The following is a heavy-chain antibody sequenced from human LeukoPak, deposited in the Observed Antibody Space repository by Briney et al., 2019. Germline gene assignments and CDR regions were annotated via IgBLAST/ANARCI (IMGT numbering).Heavy chain of an antibody. CDR1: GFTFSSYS. D-gene: IGHD2-2*01. Sequence: GGSLRLSCAASGFTFSSYSMNWVRQAPGKGLEWVSSISNSSSYIYYADSVKGRFTISRDNAKNPLYLQMNSLRAEDTAVYYCANHLACGSTSCPPFDDWGQGTLVTVSS. CDR2: ISNSSSYI. V-gene: IGHV3-21*01. CDR3: ANHLACGSTSCPPFDD. J-gene: IGHJ4*02.